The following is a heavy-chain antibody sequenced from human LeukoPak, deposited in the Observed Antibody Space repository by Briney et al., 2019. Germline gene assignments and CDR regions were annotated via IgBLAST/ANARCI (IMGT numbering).Heavy chain of an antibody. J-gene: IGHJ4*02. CDR3: AKERTQTTSFDY. Sequence: PGGSLRLXCTPSGFTFSTYAMSWVRQAPGKGLEWVSLISGSGGNTYFADSVKGRFTISRDNSKNTLYLQMNSLRAEDTATYYCAKERTQTTSFDYWGQGTLVTVSS. CDR2: ISGSGGNT. V-gene: IGHV3-23*01. D-gene: IGHD2/OR15-2a*01. CDR1: GFTFSTYA.